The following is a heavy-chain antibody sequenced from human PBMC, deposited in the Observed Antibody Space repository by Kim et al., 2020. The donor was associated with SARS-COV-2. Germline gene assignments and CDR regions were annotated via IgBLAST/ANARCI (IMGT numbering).Heavy chain of an antibody. J-gene: IGHJ4*02. V-gene: IGHV3-21*01. Sequence: GGSLRLSCAASGFTFSSYSMNWVRQAPGKGLEWVSSISSSSSYIYYADSVKGRFTISRDNAKNSLYLQMNSLRAEDTAVYYCARDMGGDGYNWGYWGQGTLVTVSS. CDR3: ARDMGGDGYNWGY. CDR2: ISSSSSYI. D-gene: IGHD5-12*01. CDR1: GFTFSSYS.